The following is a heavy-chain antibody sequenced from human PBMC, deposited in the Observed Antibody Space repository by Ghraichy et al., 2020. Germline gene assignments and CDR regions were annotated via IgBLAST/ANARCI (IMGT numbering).Heavy chain of an antibody. CDR2: ISAYNGNT. CDR3: ARNPVVPAAIAHYYYYGMDV. J-gene: IGHJ6*02. D-gene: IGHD2-2*02. V-gene: IGHV1-18*01. Sequence: ASVKVSCKASGYTFTSYGISWVRQAPGQGLEWMGWISAYNGNTNYAQKLQGRVTMTTDTSTSTAYMELRSLRSDDTAVYYCARNPVVPAAIAHYYYYGMDVWGQGTTVTVSS. CDR1: GYTFTSYG.